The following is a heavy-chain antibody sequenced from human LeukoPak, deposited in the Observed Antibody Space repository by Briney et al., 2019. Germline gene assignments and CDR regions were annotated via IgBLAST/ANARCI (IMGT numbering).Heavy chain of an antibody. D-gene: IGHD5-24*01. CDR1: GFTFSDYS. Sequence: GGSLRLSCAAPGFTFSDYSMNWFRKAPGRGREWISYIGIDSGNTNYADSVKGRFTISGDKAKNSLYLQMNSLRVEDTAVYYCARDYKYAFDNWGQGTLVTVSS. J-gene: IGHJ4*02. CDR3: ARDYKYAFDN. CDR2: IGIDSGNT. V-gene: IGHV3-48*01.